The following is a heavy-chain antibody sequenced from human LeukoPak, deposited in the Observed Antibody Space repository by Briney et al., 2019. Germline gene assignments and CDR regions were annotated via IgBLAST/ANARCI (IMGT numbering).Heavy chain of an antibody. CDR1: GFTFSSYW. CDR3: ASHLWFGDQALYYGMDV. J-gene: IGHJ6*02. Sequence: GGSLRLSCAASGFTFSSYWMHWVRQAPGKGLVWVSRINNVGSSTTYADSVKGRFTISRDNAKNTLYLQMNSLRAEDTAVYYCASHLWFGDQALYYGMDVWGQGTTVTVSS. CDR2: INNVGSST. V-gene: IGHV3-74*01. D-gene: IGHD3-10*01.